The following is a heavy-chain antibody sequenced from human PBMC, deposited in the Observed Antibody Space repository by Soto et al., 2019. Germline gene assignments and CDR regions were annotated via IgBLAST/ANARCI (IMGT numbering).Heavy chain of an antibody. CDR1: GFTFANYA. V-gene: IGHV3-23*01. Sequence: EVQLLESGGGLVQPGGSLRLSCTVSGFTFANYAMAWVRQAPGKGLEWVSGISASGVRTYYADSAKGRFTISRDNSNNTLYLQMTSLRGDDTAVYYCAKDLVVLSARFESWGQGALVTVSS. D-gene: IGHD2-15*01. J-gene: IGHJ4*02. CDR2: ISASGVRT. CDR3: AKDLVVLSARFES.